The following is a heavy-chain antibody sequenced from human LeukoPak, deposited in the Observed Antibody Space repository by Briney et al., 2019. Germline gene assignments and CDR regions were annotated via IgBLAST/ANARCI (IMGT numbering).Heavy chain of an antibody. V-gene: IGHV3-7*01. J-gene: IGHJ4*02. CDR2: TKQDGSEQ. Sequence: PGGSLRLSCAASGFTISTYWMSWVRQAPGKGLEWLANTKQDGSEQYYVDSVKGRFAISRDNAKNSVYLQMNGLRAEDTAVYYCARENTAVPGGDCWGQGTLVTVSS. CDR1: GFTISTYW. D-gene: IGHD5-18*01. CDR3: ARENTAVPGGDC.